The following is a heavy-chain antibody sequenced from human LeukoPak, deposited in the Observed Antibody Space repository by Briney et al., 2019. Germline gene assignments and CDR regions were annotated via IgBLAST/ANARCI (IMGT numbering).Heavy chain of an antibody. CDR2: INPNSGGT. CDR3: ARRDYYGSVNLDY. CDR1: GYTFTGYY. Sequence: GASVKVSCKASGYTFTGYYMHWVRQAPGQGLEWMGWINPNSGGTNYAQKFQGRVTMTRDTSISIAYMELSRLRSDDTAVYYCARRDYYGSVNLDYWGQGTLVTVSS. D-gene: IGHD3-10*01. V-gene: IGHV1-2*02. J-gene: IGHJ4*02.